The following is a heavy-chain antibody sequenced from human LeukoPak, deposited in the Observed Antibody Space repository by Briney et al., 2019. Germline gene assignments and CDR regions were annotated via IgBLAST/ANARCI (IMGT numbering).Heavy chain of an antibody. CDR3: AREVLSTGFPIGTYYYDSSGYRRHFDY. CDR1: GFTFSSYE. CDR2: ISSSGSTI. D-gene: IGHD3-22*01. Sequence: PGGSLRLSCAASGFTFSSYEMNWVRHAPGKGLEWVSYISSSGSTIYYADSVKGRFTISRDNAKNSLYLQMNSLGAEDTAVYYCAREVLSTGFPIGTYYYDSSGYRRHFDYWGQGTLVTVSS. J-gene: IGHJ4*02. V-gene: IGHV3-48*03.